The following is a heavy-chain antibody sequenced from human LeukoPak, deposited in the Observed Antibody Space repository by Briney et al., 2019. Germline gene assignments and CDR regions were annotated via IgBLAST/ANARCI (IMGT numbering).Heavy chain of an antibody. CDR3: ARPYYYDSSGYFDY. D-gene: IGHD3-22*01. J-gene: IGHJ4*02. Sequence: ASVKVSCKASGYTFTSYGISWVRQAPGQGLEWMGWINPNSGGTNYAQKFQGWVTMTRDTSISTAYMELSSLRSEDTAVYYCARPYYYDSSGYFDYWGQGTLVTVSS. CDR2: INPNSGGT. CDR1: GYTFTSYG. V-gene: IGHV1-2*04.